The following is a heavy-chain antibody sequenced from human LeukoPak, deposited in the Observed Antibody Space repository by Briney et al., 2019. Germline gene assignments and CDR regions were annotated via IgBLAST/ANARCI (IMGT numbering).Heavy chain of an antibody. CDR2: ISSSSSTI. CDR3: AIDPKNYDILTGYPTPDY. Sequence: GGSLRLSCAASGFTFSSYSMTWVRQAPGKGLEWVSYISSSSSTIYYADSVKGRFTISRDNAKNSLYLQMNSLRDEDTVVYYCAIDPKNYDILTGYPTPDYWGQGTLVTVSS. J-gene: IGHJ4*02. CDR1: GFTFSSYS. V-gene: IGHV3-48*02. D-gene: IGHD3-9*01.